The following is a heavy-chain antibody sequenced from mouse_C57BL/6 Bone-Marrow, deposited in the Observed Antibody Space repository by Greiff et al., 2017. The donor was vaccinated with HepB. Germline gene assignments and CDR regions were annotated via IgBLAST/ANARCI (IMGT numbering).Heavy chain of an antibody. D-gene: IGHD2-3*01. Sequence: EVQLVESEGGLVQPGSSMKLSCTASGFTFSDYYMAWVRQVPEKGLEWVANINYDGSSTYYLDSLKSRFIISRDNAKNILYLQMSSLKSEDTATYYCARDGYYMDYWGQGTSVTVSS. CDR2: INYDGSST. CDR3: ARDGYYMDY. V-gene: IGHV5-16*01. CDR1: GFTFSDYY. J-gene: IGHJ4*01.